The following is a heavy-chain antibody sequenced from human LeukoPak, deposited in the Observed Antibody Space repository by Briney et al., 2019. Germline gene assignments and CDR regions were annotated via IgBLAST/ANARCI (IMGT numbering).Heavy chain of an antibody. CDR2: ISAYNGNT. Sequence: ASVKVSCKASGYTFTSYGISWVRQAPGQGLEWVGWISAYNGNTNYAQKLQGRVTMTTDTSTSTAYMELRSLRSDDTAVYYCARDGWDYYDSSGYPLWDYWGQGTLVTVSS. V-gene: IGHV1-18*01. CDR3: ARDGWDYYDSSGYPLWDY. J-gene: IGHJ4*02. CDR1: GYTFTSYG. D-gene: IGHD3-22*01.